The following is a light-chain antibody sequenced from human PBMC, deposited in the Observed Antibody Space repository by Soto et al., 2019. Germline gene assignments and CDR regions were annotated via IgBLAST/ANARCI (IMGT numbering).Light chain of an antibody. CDR1: QSINIW. J-gene: IGKJ2*01. V-gene: IGKV1-5*03. Sequence: DIQMTQSPSILSASVGDRVTITCRASQSINIWLAWYQQKPGKAPKLLIYKASSLESGVPSRFSGNGSGTDFTLTISSLQPDDFATYYCQQYNTYWYTFGQGTKLEIK. CDR3: QQYNTYWYT. CDR2: KAS.